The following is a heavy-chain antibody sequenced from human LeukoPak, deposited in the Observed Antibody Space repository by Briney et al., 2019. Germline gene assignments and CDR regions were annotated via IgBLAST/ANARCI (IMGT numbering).Heavy chain of an antibody. V-gene: IGHV4-34*01. Sequence: PSETLSLTCAVYGGSFSGYYWSCIRQPPGKGLEWIGEINHSGSTNDNPSLKSRVTISVDTSKNQCSLKLSSVTAADTAVYYCARDLGDKLGGFDYWGQGTLVTVSS. CDR1: GGSFSGYY. CDR3: ARDLGDKLGGFDY. CDR2: INHSGST. D-gene: IGHD3-16*01. J-gene: IGHJ4*02.